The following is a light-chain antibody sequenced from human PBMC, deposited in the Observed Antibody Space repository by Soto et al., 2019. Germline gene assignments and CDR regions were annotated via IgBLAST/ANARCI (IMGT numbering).Light chain of an antibody. CDR3: TSYTSSRTVV. CDR2: DVS. J-gene: IGLJ2*01. CDR1: SSHIGTYNY. V-gene: IGLV2-14*03. Sequence: QSALAQPASVSGSPGQSITISCTGTSSHIGTYNYVSWYQQHAGKVPKLMIYDVSNRPSGVSDRFSGSKSGNTASLTISGLQAEDEADYYCTSYTSSRTVVFGGGTQLTVL.